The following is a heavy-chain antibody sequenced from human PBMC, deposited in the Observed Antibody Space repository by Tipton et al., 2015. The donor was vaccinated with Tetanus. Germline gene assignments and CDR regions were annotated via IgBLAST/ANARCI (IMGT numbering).Heavy chain of an antibody. CDR2: VYHTGST. Sequence: LRLSCTVSGDSVSGYYWSWIRQPPGKGLEWIGYVYHTGSTNHNPSLKSRVTISMDRSKNQISLQLTSVTAADTAVYFCAGVTAQRTELYFDHWGQGTLVTVSS. V-gene: IGHV4-59*02. D-gene: IGHD6-13*01. CDR3: AGVTAQRTELYFDH. CDR1: GDSVSGYY. J-gene: IGHJ4*02.